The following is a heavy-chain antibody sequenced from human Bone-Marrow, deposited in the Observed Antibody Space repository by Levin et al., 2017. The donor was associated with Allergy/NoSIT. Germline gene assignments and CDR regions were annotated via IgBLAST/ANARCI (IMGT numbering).Heavy chain of an antibody. D-gene: IGHD1-26*01. Sequence: SETLSLTCAVYGESFSGYYWTRVRQSPGKGPEWIGEINHYGSTNYNPSLKSRVTISADTSKNQFSPKLSFVTAADTAVYYCARGIRELDLKYYYYFYYMDVWGKGTTVTVSS. V-gene: IGHV4-34*01. CDR2: INHYGST. CDR3: ARGIRELDLKYYYYFYYMDV. CDR1: GESFSGYY. J-gene: IGHJ6*03.